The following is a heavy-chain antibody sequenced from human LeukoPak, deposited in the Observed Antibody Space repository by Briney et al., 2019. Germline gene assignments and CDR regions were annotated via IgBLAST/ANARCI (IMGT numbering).Heavy chain of an antibody. Sequence: GRTLRHSCATSGLTLSSYVMHWVRQSAGKGLEGVAGVGYDVRDKYYADSGKGRFTSSRDNSKNTLYLQMHSLRAEATAVYYCERAGYYGSGSQDTFDYWGQGTLVTVSS. V-gene: IGHV3-33*01. CDR3: ERAGYYGSGSQDTFDY. J-gene: IGHJ4*02. D-gene: IGHD3-10*01. CDR2: VGYDVRDK. CDR1: GLTLSSYV.